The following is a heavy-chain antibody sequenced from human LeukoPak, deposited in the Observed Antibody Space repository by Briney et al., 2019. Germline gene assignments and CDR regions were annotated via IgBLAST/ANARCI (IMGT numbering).Heavy chain of an antibody. CDR2: IYYSGST. Sequence: SETLSLTCAVYGGSFSGYYWSWIRQPPGKGLEWIGSIYYSGSTYYNPSLKSRVTISVDTSKNQFSLKLSSVTAADTAVYYCARHNTYYYYMDVWGKGTTVTISS. CDR3: ARHNTYYYYMDV. D-gene: IGHD1-14*01. J-gene: IGHJ6*03. V-gene: IGHV4-34*01. CDR1: GGSFSGYY.